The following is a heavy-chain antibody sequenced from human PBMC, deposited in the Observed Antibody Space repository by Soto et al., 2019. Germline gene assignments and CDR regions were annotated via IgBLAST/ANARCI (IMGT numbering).Heavy chain of an antibody. Sequence: EEQLLESGGGLVQPGGSLRLSCAASGFSFRKYAMSWVRQAPGKGLEWVSSIHGGGDRKYYADSVKGRFTVSRDDSKDAVYLQMSSRRVDDTAVYYCAKDAVAGNGAWDWFDPWGQGTLVTVSS. J-gene: IGHJ5*02. D-gene: IGHD6-19*01. V-gene: IGHV3-23*01. CDR2: IHGGGDRK. CDR3: AKDAVAGNGAWDWFDP. CDR1: GFSFRKYA.